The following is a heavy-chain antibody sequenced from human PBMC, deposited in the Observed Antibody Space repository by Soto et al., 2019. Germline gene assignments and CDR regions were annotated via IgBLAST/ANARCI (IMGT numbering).Heavy chain of an antibody. J-gene: IGHJ6*02. CDR1: GFTFSNAW. CDR3: TTVVPAAMDDYYYGMDV. CDR2: IKSKTDGGTT. D-gene: IGHD2-2*01. Sequence: PGGSLRLSCAASGFTFSNAWMSWVRQAPGKGLEWVGRIKSKTDGGTTDYAAPVKGRFTISRDDSKNTLYLQMNSLKTEDTAVYYCTTVVPAAMDDYYYGMDVWGQGTTVTVS. V-gene: IGHV3-15*01.